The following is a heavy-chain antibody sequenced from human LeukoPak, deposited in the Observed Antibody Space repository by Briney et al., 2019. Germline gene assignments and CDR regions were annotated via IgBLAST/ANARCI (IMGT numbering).Heavy chain of an antibody. Sequence: GSLSLSWVASGFLFSSYEMNWMRQTPEKGLEWLAHISSSAHSIYYADSVRGRFFISRDNAKNSVYLQMNRLRVEDTAVYSCARGPILGDFWGQGTLVTVSS. D-gene: IGHD2/OR15-2a*01. CDR2: ISSSAHSI. J-gene: IGHJ4*02. V-gene: IGHV3-48*03. CDR1: GFLFSSYE. CDR3: ARGPILGDF.